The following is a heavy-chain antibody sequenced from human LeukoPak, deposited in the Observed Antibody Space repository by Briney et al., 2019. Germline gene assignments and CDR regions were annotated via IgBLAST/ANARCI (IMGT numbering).Heavy chain of an antibody. CDR3: AKFGQLDYYDSSGRFDY. D-gene: IGHD3-22*01. V-gene: IGHV3-23*01. CDR2: ISGSGGST. Sequence: GGSLRLSCAASGFTFSNYTMTWVRQAPGKGLECVSGISGSGGSTYYADSVKGRFTISRDNSKNTLYLQMTSLRAEDTAVYFCAKFGQLDYYDSSGRFDYWGQGTLVTVSS. CDR1: GFTFSNYT. J-gene: IGHJ4*02.